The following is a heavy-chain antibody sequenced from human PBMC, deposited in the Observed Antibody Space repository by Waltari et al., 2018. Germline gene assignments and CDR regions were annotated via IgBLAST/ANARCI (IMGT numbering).Heavy chain of an antibody. Sequence: EVQLVESGGGLVQPGGSLRLSCAASGFPFSSYWMPWVRQAPGKGLVLVSRINSDGSSTSYADSVKGRFTISRDNAKNTLYLQMNSLRAEDTAVYYCAREDSYYDILTGYYSGKNWFDPWGQGTLVTVSS. CDR3: AREDSYYDILTGYYSGKNWFDP. D-gene: IGHD3-9*01. V-gene: IGHV3-74*01. J-gene: IGHJ5*02. CDR1: GFPFSSYW. CDR2: INSDGSST.